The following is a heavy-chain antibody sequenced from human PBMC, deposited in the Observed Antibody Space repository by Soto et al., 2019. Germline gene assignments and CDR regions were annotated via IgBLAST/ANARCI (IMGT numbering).Heavy chain of an antibody. Sequence: EVQLLESGGGVVQPGGSLRLSCAASGFTFSSYAMNWVRQAPGKGLEWVSAINGSGGSTYYADSVKGRFTISRDNSKKTLYLKMNSMRAEYTAVYYCAKATHYDSSGSDYWGQGTLVTVSS. D-gene: IGHD3-22*01. CDR1: GFTFSSYA. CDR3: AKATHYDSSGSDY. J-gene: IGHJ4*02. CDR2: INGSGGST. V-gene: IGHV3-23*01.